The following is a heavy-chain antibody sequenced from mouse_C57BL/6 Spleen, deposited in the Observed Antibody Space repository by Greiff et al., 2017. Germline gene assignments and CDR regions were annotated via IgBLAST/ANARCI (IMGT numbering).Heavy chain of an antibody. CDR3: ARGEDYYAMGY. CDR2: IYPGGGYT. V-gene: IGHV1-63*01. Sequence: QVQLKESGAELVRPGTSVKMSCKASGYTFTNYWIGWAKQRPGHGLEWIGDIYPGGGYTNYNEKFKGKATLTADKSSSTAYMQFSSLTSEDSAIYYCARGEDYYAMGYWGQGTSVTVS. J-gene: IGHJ4*01. CDR1: GYTFTNYW.